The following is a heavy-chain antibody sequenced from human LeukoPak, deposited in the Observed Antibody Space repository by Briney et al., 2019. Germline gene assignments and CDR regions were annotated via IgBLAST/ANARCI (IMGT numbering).Heavy chain of an antibody. J-gene: IGHJ4*02. CDR1: GGSISSYY. CDR3: ARGADSSGYYSIFYFDY. D-gene: IGHD3-22*01. V-gene: IGHV4-59*01. CDR2: IYYSGST. Sequence: SETLSLTCTVSGGSISSYYWNWIRQPPGKGLEWIGYIYYSGSTNYNPSLKSRVTISVDTSKNQFSLKLSTVTAADTAVYYCARGADSSGYYSIFYFDYWGQGTLVTVSS.